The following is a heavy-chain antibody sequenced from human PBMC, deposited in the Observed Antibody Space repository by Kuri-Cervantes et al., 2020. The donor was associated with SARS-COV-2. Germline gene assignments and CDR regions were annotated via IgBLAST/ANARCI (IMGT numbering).Heavy chain of an antibody. J-gene: IGHJ4*02. CDR1: GGSFSGYY. D-gene: IGHD5-24*01. CDR3: ARAVGSPVEMATKAAGNYFDY. Sequence: ESLKISCAVYGGSFSGYYWSWIRQPPGKGLEWIGEINHSGSTNYNPSLKSRVTISVDTSKNQFSLKLSSVTAADTAVYYCARAVGSPVEMATKAAGNYFDYWGQGTLVTVSS. V-gene: IGHV4-34*01. CDR2: INHSGST.